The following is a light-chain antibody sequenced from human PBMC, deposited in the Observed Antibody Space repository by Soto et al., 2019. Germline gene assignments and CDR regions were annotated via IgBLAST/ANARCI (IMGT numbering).Light chain of an antibody. CDR1: QSVSSSY. Sequence: EIVLTQSPGTLSLSPGERATLSCRASQSVSSSYLAWYQQKPGQAPRLLIYGASSRATGIPDRFSGSGSGTDFTLTISSLEPEDFAVYYCQQRSDWPTFGLGTRLEIK. CDR3: QQRSDWPT. CDR2: GAS. J-gene: IGKJ5*01. V-gene: IGKV3D-20*02.